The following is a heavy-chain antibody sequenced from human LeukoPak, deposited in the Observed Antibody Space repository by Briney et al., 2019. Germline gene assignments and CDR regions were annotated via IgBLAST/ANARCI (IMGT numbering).Heavy chain of an antibody. CDR3: ARQSNDYGDYLLINYYYYYMDV. V-gene: IGHV4-39*01. J-gene: IGHJ6*03. D-gene: IGHD4-17*01. CDR1: GGSISSSSYY. Sequence: PSETLSLTCTVSGGSISSSSYYWGWIRQPPGKGLEWIGSIYYSGSTYYNPSLKSRVTISVDTSKNQFSLKLSSVTAADTAVYYCARQSNDYGDYLLINYYYYYMDVWGKGTTVTISS. CDR2: IYYSGST.